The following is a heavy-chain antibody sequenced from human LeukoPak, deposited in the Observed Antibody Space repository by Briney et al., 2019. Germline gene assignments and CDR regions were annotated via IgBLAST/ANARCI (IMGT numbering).Heavy chain of an antibody. V-gene: IGHV3-23*01. CDR1: GFTFSSYA. J-gene: IGHJ4*02. Sequence: GGSLRLSCAASGFTFSSYAMSWVRQAPGKGLEWVSAISGSGGSTYYADSVKGRFTISRDNSKNTLYLQMNSLRAEDTAVYYCAREGDAYSSSTDFDYWGQGTLVTVSS. D-gene: IGHD6-6*01. CDR3: AREGDAYSSSTDFDY. CDR2: ISGSGGST.